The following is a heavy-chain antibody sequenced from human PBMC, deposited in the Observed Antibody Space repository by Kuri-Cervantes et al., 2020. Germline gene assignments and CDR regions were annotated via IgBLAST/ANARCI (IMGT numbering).Heavy chain of an antibody. V-gene: IGHV4-59*01. CDR3: ARDPAPGYYGSGTPGWFDP. CDR2: IYYSGST. J-gene: IGHJ5*02. Sequence: SETLSLTCTVSGESIISYYWSWIRQPPGKGLEWIGYIYYSGSTNYNPSLKSRVTISVDTSKNQFSLKLSSVTAADTAVYYCARDPAPGYYGSGTPGWFDPWGQGTLVTVSS. CDR1: GESIISYY. D-gene: IGHD3-10*01.